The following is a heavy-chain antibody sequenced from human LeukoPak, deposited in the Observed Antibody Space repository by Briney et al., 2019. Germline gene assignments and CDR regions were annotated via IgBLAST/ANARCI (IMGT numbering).Heavy chain of an antibody. CDR1: GGSFSGYY. CDR3: ARGGYTLFDY. D-gene: IGHD5-12*01. J-gene: IGHJ4*02. CDR2: INHSGST. Sequence: SETLSLTCAVYGGSFSGYYWSWIRQPPGKGLEWIGEINHSGSTNYNPSLKSRVTISVDMSKNQFSLKLSSVTAADTAVYFCARGGYTLFDYWGQGTLVTVSS. V-gene: IGHV4-34*01.